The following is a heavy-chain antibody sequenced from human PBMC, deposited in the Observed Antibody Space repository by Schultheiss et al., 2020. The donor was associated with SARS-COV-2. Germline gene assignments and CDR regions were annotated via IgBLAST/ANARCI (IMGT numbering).Heavy chain of an antibody. CDR2: ISWNSGSI. Sequence: SLKISCAASGFTFDDYAMHWVRQAPGKGLEWVSGISWNSGSIGYADSVKGRFTISRDNAKNSLYLQMNSLRAEDTAVYYCAREGYYDSSGYGSDAFDIWGQGTMVTVSS. CDR1: GFTFDDYA. CDR3: AREGYYDSSGYGSDAFDI. D-gene: IGHD3-22*01. J-gene: IGHJ3*02. V-gene: IGHV3-9*01.